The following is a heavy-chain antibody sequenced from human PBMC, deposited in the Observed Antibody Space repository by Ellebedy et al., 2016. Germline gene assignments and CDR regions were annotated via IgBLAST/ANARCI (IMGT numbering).Heavy chain of an antibody. CDR3: AKGTMDYFYH. D-gene: IGHD4/OR15-4a*01. V-gene: IGHV3-9*01. CDR2: ISWDSAVI. Sequence: GGSLRLSXAGSGFTFNDYALHWVRQAPGKGLEWVPGISWDSAVIGYGGSVKGRFTISKDSAKNYLYLQMNSLRPEDTAFYYCAKGTMDYFYHWGQGTLVTVSS. CDR1: GFTFNDYA. J-gene: IGHJ4*02.